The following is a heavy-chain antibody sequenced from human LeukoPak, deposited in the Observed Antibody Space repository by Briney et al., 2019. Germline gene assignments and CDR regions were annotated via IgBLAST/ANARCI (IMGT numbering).Heavy chain of an antibody. CDR3: ARERGYCSGGSCYLHWFDP. J-gene: IGHJ5*02. Sequence: SETLSLTCTVSGGSISGYYWGWIRQPPGKGLEWIGYIYSSGSTNYNPSLKSRVTISVDTSKNQFSLKLSSVTAADTAVYYCARERGYCSGGSCYLHWFDPWGQGTLVTVSS. V-gene: IGHV4-59*01. CDR1: GGSISGYY. D-gene: IGHD2-15*01. CDR2: IYSSGST.